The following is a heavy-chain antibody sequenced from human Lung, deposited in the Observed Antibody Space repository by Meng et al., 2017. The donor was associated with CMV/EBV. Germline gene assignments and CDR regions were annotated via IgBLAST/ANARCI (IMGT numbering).Heavy chain of an antibody. J-gene: IGHJ4*02. CDR2: IDSQESSM. CDR1: GFTFSNYW. CDR3: VREGGQWFY. Sequence: VERVDAGGVLVQPGGSLRLSLAASGFTFSNYWMHLVRQVPGKAPVWVSRIDSQESSMTYADSVKGRFTVSRDNGKNTLYLQMNSLRIEDTAVYYCVREGGQWFYWGQGTLVTVSS. D-gene: IGHD3-22*01. V-gene: IGHV3-74*03.